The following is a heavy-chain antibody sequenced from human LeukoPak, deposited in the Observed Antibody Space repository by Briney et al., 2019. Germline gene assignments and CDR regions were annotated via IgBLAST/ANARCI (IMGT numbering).Heavy chain of an antibody. J-gene: IGHJ4*02. Sequence: SETLSLTCAVYGGSFSGYYRSWIRQPPGKGLEWIGEINHSGSTNYNPSLKSRVTMSVDTSKNQFSLKLSSVTAADTAVYYCARTILRYFDWRLDYWGQGTLVTVSS. D-gene: IGHD3-9*01. CDR3: ARTILRYFDWRLDY. CDR2: INHSGST. V-gene: IGHV4-34*01. CDR1: GGSFSGYY.